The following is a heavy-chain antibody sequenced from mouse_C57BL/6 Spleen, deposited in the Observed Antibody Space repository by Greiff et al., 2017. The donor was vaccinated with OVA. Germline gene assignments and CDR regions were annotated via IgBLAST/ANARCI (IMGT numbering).Heavy chain of an antibody. CDR1: GYSFTGYY. Sequence: VQLQQSGPELVKPGASVKISCKASGYSFTGYYMNWVKQSPEKSLEWIGEINPSTGGTTYNQKFKAKATLTVDKSSSTAYMQLKSLTSEDSAVYYCARDYGEYYAMDYWGQGTSVTVAS. CDR2: INPSTGGT. D-gene: IGHD1-1*01. V-gene: IGHV1-42*01. CDR3: ARDYGEYYAMDY. J-gene: IGHJ4*01.